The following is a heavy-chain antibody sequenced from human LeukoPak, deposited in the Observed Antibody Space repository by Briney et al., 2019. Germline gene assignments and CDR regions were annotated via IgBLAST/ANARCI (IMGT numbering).Heavy chain of an antibody. CDR1: GGTFSSYA. D-gene: IGHD3-10*01. CDR2: IIPIFGIA. V-gene: IGHV1-69*04. Sequence: GASVKVSCKASGGTFSSYAISWVRQAPGQGLERMGRIIPIFGIANYAQKFQGRVTITADKSTSTAYMELSSLRSEDTAVYYCARGGDPDYYYYYGMDVWGQGTTVTVSS. J-gene: IGHJ6*02. CDR3: ARGGDPDYYYYYGMDV.